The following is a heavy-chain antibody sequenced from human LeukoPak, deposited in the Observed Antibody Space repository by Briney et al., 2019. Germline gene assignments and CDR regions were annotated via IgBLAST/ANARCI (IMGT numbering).Heavy chain of an antibody. CDR3: ARAHRYSGSYRQDAFDI. Sequence: QPGGSLRLSCAASGFTFSTFAMIWVRQPPGKGLEWVSSIFPSGGEIHYADSVRGRFTISRDNSKNTLYLQMNSLRAEDTAVYFCARAHRYSGSYRQDAFDIWGQGTMVTVSS. D-gene: IGHD1-26*01. V-gene: IGHV3-23*01. J-gene: IGHJ3*02. CDR2: IFPSGGEI. CDR1: GFTFSTFA.